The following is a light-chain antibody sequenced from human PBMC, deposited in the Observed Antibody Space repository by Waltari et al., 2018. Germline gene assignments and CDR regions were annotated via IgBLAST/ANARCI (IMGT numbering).Light chain of an antibody. J-gene: IGLJ2*01. V-gene: IGLV3-1*01. CDR2: QDV. CDR1: KSRDKY. Sequence: SYVLNQPPSVSVSPGQTASITSSGEKSRDKYASWYQQKAGQPPVLIIYQDVERPSSLPDRFSASNSGTTATLTISGTQALDEADYYCQAWDGNTVIFGGGTRLTVL. CDR3: QAWDGNTVI.